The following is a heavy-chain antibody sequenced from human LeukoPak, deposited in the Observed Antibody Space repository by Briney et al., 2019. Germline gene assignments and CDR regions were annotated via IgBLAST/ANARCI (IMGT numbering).Heavy chain of an antibody. V-gene: IGHV4-61*02. CDR2: IYTSGST. CDR1: GGSISSGDHY. J-gene: IGHJ4*02. Sequence: PSETLSLTCTVSGGSISSGDHYWSWIRQPAGKGLEWIGRIYTSGSTNYNPSLKSLVTISGDTSKNQFSLQLNSVTPEDTAVYYCAREPGGAEYSGYDPFDFWGQGTLVTVSS. CDR3: AREPGGAEYSGYDPFDF. D-gene: IGHD5-12*01.